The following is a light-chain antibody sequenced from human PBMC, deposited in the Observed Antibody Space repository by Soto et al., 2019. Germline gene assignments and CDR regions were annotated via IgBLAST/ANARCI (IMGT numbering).Light chain of an antibody. CDR1: QSINGY. CDR3: QQYHTYPWT. Sequence: DIQMTQSPSSLSASVGDRVTITCRASQSINGYINWYQQKPGKAPKLLINAASSLQSGVPSRFSGSGSGTDFTLSISGLQPDDFATYYCQQYHTYPWTFGQGTKVDIK. V-gene: IGKV1-39*01. J-gene: IGKJ1*01. CDR2: AAS.